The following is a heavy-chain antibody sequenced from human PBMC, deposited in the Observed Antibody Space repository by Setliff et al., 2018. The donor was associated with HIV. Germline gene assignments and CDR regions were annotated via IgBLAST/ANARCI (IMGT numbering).Heavy chain of an antibody. D-gene: IGHD3-22*01. J-gene: IGHJ4*02. CDR1: GGSFSSYH. CDR2: IFASGST. Sequence: SETLSLTCTVSGGSFSSYHWSWIRHPAGKGLEWIGHIFASGSTYYNPSLKSRVTISVDTSKNQFSLKLSSVTAADTTVNYCARHSGLGGYYSPFDYWGPGTLVTVSS. CDR3: ARHSGLGGYYSPFDY. V-gene: IGHV4-4*08.